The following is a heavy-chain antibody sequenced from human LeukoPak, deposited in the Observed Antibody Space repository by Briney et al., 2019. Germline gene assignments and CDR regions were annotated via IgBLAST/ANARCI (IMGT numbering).Heavy chain of an antibody. J-gene: IGHJ6*02. D-gene: IGHD3-16*01. CDR3: ARNQQLGGHSYYYYGMDV. Sequence: GGSLRLSCVGSGFSSIAYALTWARQAPGKGLEWVSGISGGGVTTYYADSVKGRFTISRDNSKNTLYLQMNSLRADDTAIYYCARNQQLGGHSYYYYGMDVWGQGTTVTVSS. CDR1: GFSSIAYA. V-gene: IGHV3-23*01. CDR2: ISGGGVTT.